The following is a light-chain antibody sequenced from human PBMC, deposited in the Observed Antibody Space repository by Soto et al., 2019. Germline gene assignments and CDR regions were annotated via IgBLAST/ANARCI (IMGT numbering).Light chain of an antibody. CDR3: SSYTSSTPPFVV. J-gene: IGLJ2*01. CDR2: DVS. Sequence: QSALTQPASVSGSPGQSITISCTGTSSDVGGYNYVSWYQQHPGKAPKLMIYDVSNRPSGVSNRFSGSKSGNTASLTISGPQAEDGVVYYSSSYTSSTPPFVVFGGGPK. CDR1: SSDVGGYNY. V-gene: IGLV2-14*01.